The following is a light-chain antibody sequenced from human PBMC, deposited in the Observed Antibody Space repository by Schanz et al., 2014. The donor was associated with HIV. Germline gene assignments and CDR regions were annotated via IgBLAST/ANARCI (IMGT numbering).Light chain of an antibody. CDR2: ESD. CDR3: QSSDADNPGV. V-gene: IGLV6-57*04. Sequence: NFLLTQPHSVSESPGKTVTISCTRSSGSISSAYVQWYQHRPGSAPITLIYESDQRHSGVPARFSASIDSSSNSATLSISGLKTEDEADYFCQSSDADNPGVFGGGTKVTVL. J-gene: IGLJ2*01. CDR1: SGSISSAY.